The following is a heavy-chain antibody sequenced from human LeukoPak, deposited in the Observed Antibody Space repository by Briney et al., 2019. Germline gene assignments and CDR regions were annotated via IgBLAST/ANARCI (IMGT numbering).Heavy chain of an antibody. CDR1: GGSISSIYC. Sequence: PSDTLSLTCAVSGGSISSIYCWSWVRQPPGKGLEWIGEIYHSGSTNYNPSLKSRVTISVDKSKNQFSLKLSSVTAADTAVYYCARLGYSYGFGPNYFDYWGQGTLVTVSS. J-gene: IGHJ4*02. V-gene: IGHV4-4*02. CDR2: IYHSGST. CDR3: ARLGYSYGFGPNYFDY. D-gene: IGHD5-18*01.